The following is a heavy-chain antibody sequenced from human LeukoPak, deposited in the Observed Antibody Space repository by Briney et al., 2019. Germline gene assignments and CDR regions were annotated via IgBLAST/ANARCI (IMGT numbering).Heavy chain of an antibody. D-gene: IGHD4-17*01. J-gene: IGHJ5*02. V-gene: IGHV4-59*12. CDR3: ARVYEDYGEGNWFDP. Sequence: SETLSLTCTVSGGSISSYYWSWIRQPPGKGLEWIGYIYYSGSTYYNPSLKSRVTISVDTSKNQFSLKLSSVTAADTAVYYCARVYEDYGEGNWFDPWGQGTLVTVSS. CDR2: IYYSGST. CDR1: GGSISSYY.